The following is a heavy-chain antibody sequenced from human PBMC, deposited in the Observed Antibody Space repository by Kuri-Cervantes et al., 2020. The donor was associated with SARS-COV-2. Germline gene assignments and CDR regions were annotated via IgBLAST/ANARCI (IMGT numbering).Heavy chain of an antibody. D-gene: IGHD2-8*01. Sequence: GESLKISCAASGFTFSDHTMDWVRQAPGKGLEWVGRIKNKDQGYTTYYAASVKGRFPISRDDSKDSLYLQLNSLKSEDTALYYCSRAGPGVSWDFWGQGTLVTVSS. CDR3: SRAGPGVSWDF. J-gene: IGHJ4*02. CDR1: GFTFSDHT. V-gene: IGHV3-72*01. CDR2: IKNKDQGYTT.